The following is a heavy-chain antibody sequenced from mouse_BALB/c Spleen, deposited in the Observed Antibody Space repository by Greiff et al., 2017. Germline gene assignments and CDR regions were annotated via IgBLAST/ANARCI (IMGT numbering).Heavy chain of an antibody. CDR1: GFTFSSFG. CDR3: ARRYGTSHWYFDV. V-gene: IGHV5-17*02. D-gene: IGHD1-1*01. J-gene: IGHJ1*01. Sequence: EVKLVESGGGLVQPGGSRKLSCAASGFTFSSFGMHWVRQAPEKGLEWVAYISSGSSTIYYADTVKGRFTISRDNPKNTLFLQMTSLRSEDTAMYYCARRYGTSHWYFDVWGAGTTVTVSS. CDR2: ISSGSSTI.